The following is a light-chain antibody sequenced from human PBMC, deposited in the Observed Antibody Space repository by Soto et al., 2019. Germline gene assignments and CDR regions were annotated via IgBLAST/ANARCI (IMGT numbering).Light chain of an antibody. CDR1: SSDVGGYNY. CDR2: EVT. CDR3: SSHAGIINVV. V-gene: IGLV2-8*01. Sequence: QSVLTQPPSASGSSGQSVTISCTGTSSDVGGYNYVAWYQQHPGKAPKLIIYEVTKRPSGVPGRFSGSKSGNTASLSVSGLLAEDEADYYCSSHAGIINVVFGGGTKLTVL. J-gene: IGLJ3*02.